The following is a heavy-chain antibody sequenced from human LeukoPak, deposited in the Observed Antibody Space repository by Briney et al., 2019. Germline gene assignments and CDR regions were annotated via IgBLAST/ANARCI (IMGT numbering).Heavy chain of an antibody. V-gene: IGHV4-59*12. D-gene: IGHD3-10*01. J-gene: IGHJ6*03. CDR3: ARGGAAVWFGELTGPYYYMEV. CDR2: IYHSGDT. CDR1: GDSIYTYY. Sequence: SETLSLTCTVSGDSIYTYYWSWIRQPPGKGLEYIGYIYHSGDTNYNPSLKSRVTMSVDTSKNQFSLKLSSVTAADTAVYYCARGGAAVWFGELTGPYYYMEVWGKGTKVTVSS.